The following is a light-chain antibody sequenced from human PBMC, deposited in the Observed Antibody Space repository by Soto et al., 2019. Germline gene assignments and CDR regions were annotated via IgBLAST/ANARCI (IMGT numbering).Light chain of an antibody. J-gene: IGKJ4*01. CDR1: QSILYSYDNKNY. Sequence: DIVMTQSPDSLAVSLGERATIYCKSSQSILYSYDNKNYLAWYQQKPGQPPKLLIYWSSTRDSVVPDRFSGSGSGADFTLTISSLQAEDVAVYYWQQYYTTLTFGGGTKVEIK. CDR3: QQYYTTLT. CDR2: WSS. V-gene: IGKV4-1*01.